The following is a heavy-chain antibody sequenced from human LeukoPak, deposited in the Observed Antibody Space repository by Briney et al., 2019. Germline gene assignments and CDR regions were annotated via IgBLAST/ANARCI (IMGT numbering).Heavy chain of an antibody. CDR3: ARWAWSGSLQTSYYYGMDV. CDR2: ISSSGSTI. Sequence: PGGSLRLSCAASGFTFSSYEMNWVRQAPGKGLEWVSYISSSGSTIYYADSVKGRFTISRDNAKNSLYLQMNSLRAEDTAVYYCARWAWSGSLQTSYYYGMDVWGQGTTVTVSS. D-gene: IGHD1-26*01. CDR1: GFTFSSYE. J-gene: IGHJ6*02. V-gene: IGHV3-48*03.